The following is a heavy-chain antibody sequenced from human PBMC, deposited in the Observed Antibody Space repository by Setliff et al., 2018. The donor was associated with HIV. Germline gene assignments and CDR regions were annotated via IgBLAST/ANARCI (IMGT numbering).Heavy chain of an antibody. V-gene: IGHV1-3*01. J-gene: IGHJ4*02. CDR3: ARGAPGGGIDYVGY. CDR1: GYTFTDFV. D-gene: IGHD3-16*01. CDR2: FYPSTGGT. Sequence: ASVKVSCKTSGYTFTDFVIHWVRQAPGQRPEYMGWFYPSTGGTGYSPRFQGRRTLSRDTSTTTADVDVNSLTSADTAVDYCARGAPGGGIDYVGYWGQGALVTVSS.